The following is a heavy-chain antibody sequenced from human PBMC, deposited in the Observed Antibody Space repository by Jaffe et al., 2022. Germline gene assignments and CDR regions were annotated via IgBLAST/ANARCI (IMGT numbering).Heavy chain of an antibody. CDR1: GFTFSNAW. V-gene: IGHV3-15*01. CDR2: IKTKTDGGTT. CDR3: TKHGGWLRFLESPSYYYDYYMDV. J-gene: IGHJ6*03. Sequence: EVQLVESGGGLVKSGGSLRLSCAASGFTFSNAWMSWVRQAPGKGLEWVGHIKTKTDGGTTDYAAPVKGRFTISRDDSKNTLYLQMNSLKTEDTAVYYCTKHGGWLRFLESPSYYYDYYMDVWGKGTTVTVSS. D-gene: IGHD3-3*01.